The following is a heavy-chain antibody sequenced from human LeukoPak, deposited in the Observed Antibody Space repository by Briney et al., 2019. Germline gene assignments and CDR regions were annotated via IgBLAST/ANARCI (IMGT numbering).Heavy chain of an antibody. Sequence: ASVKVSCKASGYTFTSYGISWVRQAPGQGLEWMGWISAYKGNTNYAQKLQGRVTMTTDTSTSTAYMELRSLRSDDTAVYYCARAVITGTSFDYWGQGTLVTVSS. CDR3: ARAVITGTSFDY. V-gene: IGHV1-18*01. CDR2: ISAYKGNT. D-gene: IGHD1-7*01. J-gene: IGHJ4*02. CDR1: GYTFTSYG.